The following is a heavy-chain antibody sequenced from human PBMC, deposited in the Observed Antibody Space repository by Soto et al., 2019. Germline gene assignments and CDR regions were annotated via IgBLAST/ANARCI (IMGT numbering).Heavy chain of an antibody. CDR2: ISSSSSYT. CDR3: ARDGDGESAILFDY. Sequence: GGSLRLSCAASGFTFSDYYMSWIRQAPGKGLEWVSYISSSSSYTNYADSVKGRFTISRDNAKNSLYLQMNSLRAEDTAVYYCARDGDGESAILFDYWGQGTLVTVSS. CDR1: GFTFSDYY. D-gene: IGHD3-10*01. V-gene: IGHV3-11*06. J-gene: IGHJ4*02.